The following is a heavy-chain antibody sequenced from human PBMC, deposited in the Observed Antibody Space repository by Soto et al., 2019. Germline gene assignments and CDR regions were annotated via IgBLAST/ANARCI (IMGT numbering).Heavy chain of an antibody. CDR2: INAGNGNT. V-gene: IGHV1-3*01. Sequence: ASVKVSCKASGYTFTTYAISWLRQAPGQRLEWMGWINAGNGNTKYSQKFQGRVTITRDTSASTAYMELSSLRSEDTAVYYCARDLGYALPDYWGQGTLVTVSS. J-gene: IGHJ4*02. CDR1: GYTFTTYA. D-gene: IGHD2-15*01. CDR3: ARDLGYALPDY.